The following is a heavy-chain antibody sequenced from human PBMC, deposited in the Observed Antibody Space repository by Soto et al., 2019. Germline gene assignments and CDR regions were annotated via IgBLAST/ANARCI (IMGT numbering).Heavy chain of an antibody. CDR3: ARDSRGYCSDYSCPERHYYYYGMDV. D-gene: IGHD2-15*01. CDR2: IRQDESEK. Sequence: GGSLRLSCAASGFTFSSYWMSWVRQAPGKGLEWVANIRQDESEKYYVDSVKGRFTISRDNAKNSLYLQMNSLRAEDTAVYYCARDSRGYCSDYSCPERHYYYYGMDVWGQGTTVTVSS. CDR1: GFTFSSYW. J-gene: IGHJ6*02. V-gene: IGHV3-7*05.